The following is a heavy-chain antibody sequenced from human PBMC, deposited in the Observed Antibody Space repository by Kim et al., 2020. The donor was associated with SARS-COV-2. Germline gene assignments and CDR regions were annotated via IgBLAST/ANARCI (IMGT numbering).Heavy chain of an antibody. CDR1: GFTFSSYA. CDR3: AREGLEYFDY. J-gene: IGHJ4*02. V-gene: IGHV3-30*04. CDR2: ISYDGSNK. D-gene: IGHD3-16*01. Sequence: GGSLRLSCAASGFTFSSYAMHWVRQAPGKGLEWVAVISYDGSNKYYADSVKGRFTISRDNSKNTLYLQMNSLRAEDTAVYYCAREGLEYFDYWGQGTLVT.